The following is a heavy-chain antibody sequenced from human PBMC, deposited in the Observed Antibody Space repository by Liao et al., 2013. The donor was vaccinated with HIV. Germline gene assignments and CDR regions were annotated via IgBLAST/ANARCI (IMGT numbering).Heavy chain of an antibody. Sequence: QVQLQESGPGLVKPSQTLSLTCTVSGGSISSGSYYWSWIRQPAGKGLEWIGRIYTSGSTNYNPSLKSRVTISVDTSKNQFSLKVSSVTAADTAVYYCARGRGYSYGRRFDIWGQGTMVIVSS. V-gene: IGHV4-61*02. CDR3: ARGRGYSYGRRFDI. CDR2: IYTSGST. J-gene: IGHJ3*02. CDR1: GGSISSGSYY. D-gene: IGHD5-18*01.